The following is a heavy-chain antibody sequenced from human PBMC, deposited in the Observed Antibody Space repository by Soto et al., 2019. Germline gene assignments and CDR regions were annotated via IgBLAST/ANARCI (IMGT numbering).Heavy chain of an antibody. D-gene: IGHD2-15*01. CDR1: GYTFTSYG. CDR2: ISAYNGNT. J-gene: IGHJ4*02. Sequence: QVQLVQSGAEVKKPGASVKVSCKASGYTFTSYGISWVRQAPGQGLEWMGWISAYNGNTNYAQKLQGRVTMTTDTPTRTAKLGLGGRGSDDTALYSWGGRDCIVGGSYSSYFAYWAREPWSPSPQ. CDR3: GGRDCIVGGSYSSYFAY. V-gene: IGHV1-18*01.